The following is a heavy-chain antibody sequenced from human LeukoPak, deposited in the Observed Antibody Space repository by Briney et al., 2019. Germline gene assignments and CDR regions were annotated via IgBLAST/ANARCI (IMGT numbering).Heavy chain of an antibody. Sequence: PGGSLRLSCAASGFTFDDYAMHWVRQAPGKGLEWVSGISWNSGSIGYADSVKGRFTISRDNAKNSLCLQMNSLRAEDTALYYCAKAASGSSGYYNYWYFDLWGRGTLVTVSS. CDR3: AKAASGSSGYYNYWYFDL. CDR1: GFTFDDYA. V-gene: IGHV3-9*01. D-gene: IGHD3-22*01. J-gene: IGHJ2*01. CDR2: ISWNSGSI.